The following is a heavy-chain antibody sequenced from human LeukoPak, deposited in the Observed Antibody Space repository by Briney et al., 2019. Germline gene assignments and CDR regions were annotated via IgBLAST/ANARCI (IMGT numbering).Heavy chain of an antibody. D-gene: IGHD4-17*01. V-gene: IGHV3-23*01. CDR3: AKDSSYGDYRSGDY. CDR1: GFTFSSYA. CDR2: ISGSGGST. Sequence: PGGSLRLSCAASGFTFSSYAMSWVRQAPGKGLEWVSAISGSGGSTYYAGSVKGRFTISRDNSKNTLYLQMNSLRAEDTAVYYCAKDSSYGDYRSGDYWGQGTLVTVSS. J-gene: IGHJ4*02.